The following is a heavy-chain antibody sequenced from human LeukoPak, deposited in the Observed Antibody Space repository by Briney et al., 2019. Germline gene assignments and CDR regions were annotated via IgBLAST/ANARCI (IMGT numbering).Heavy chain of an antibody. CDR1: GYTVTELS. D-gene: IGHD3-10*01. CDR2: FHPEDGET. J-gene: IGHJ3*02. Sequence: ASVKVSCKVSGYTVTELSMHWVRQPPGKGLEWMGGFHPEDGETIYAQKFQVRVTMTEDTSTDTAYMELSSLRSEDTAVYYCARGGYYYGSGQGPDAFDIWGQGTMVTVSS. V-gene: IGHV1-24*01. CDR3: ARGGYYYGSGQGPDAFDI.